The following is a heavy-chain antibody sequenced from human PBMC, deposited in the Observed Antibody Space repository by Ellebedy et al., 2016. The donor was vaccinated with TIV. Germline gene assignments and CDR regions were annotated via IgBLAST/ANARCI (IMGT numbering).Heavy chain of an antibody. Sequence: GGSLRLXCAASGFPFSSYAMSWVRQPPGKGLEWVSSISDSGGNTYYADSVRGRFTFSRDNSKNTLYLQMNSLRAEDTAVYYRAKGWLGAGAGTDFDYWGRGTLVTVSS. CDR3: AKGWLGAGAGTDFDY. CDR1: GFPFSSYA. D-gene: IGHD6-13*01. V-gene: IGHV3-23*01. CDR2: ISDSGGNT. J-gene: IGHJ4*02.